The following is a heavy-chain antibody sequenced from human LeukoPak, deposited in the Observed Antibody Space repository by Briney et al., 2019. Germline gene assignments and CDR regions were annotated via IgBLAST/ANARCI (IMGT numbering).Heavy chain of an antibody. CDR1: GGTFSSYT. CDR2: IIPILGIA. D-gene: IGHD1-26*01. J-gene: IGHJ4*02. Sequence: SVKVSCKASGGTFSSYTISWVRQAPGQGLEWMGRIIPILGIANYSQKFQGRVTITADKSTSTAYMELRSLRSEATAVYYCARGNRSXPXXXWGQXTLXT. V-gene: IGHV1-69*02. CDR3: ARGNRSXPXXX.